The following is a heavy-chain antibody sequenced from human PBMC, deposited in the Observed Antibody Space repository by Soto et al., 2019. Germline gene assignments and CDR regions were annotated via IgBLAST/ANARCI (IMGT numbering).Heavy chain of an antibody. CDR1: GYTFTSYG. Sequence: QVQLVQSGAEVKKPGASVKVSCKASGYTFTSYGISWVRQAPGQGLEWMGWISAYNGNTNYAQKLQGRVTMTTDTSXXXXXXXXXXLRSDDTAVYYCARAGSGWYWDFDYWGQGTLVTVSS. J-gene: IGHJ4*02. V-gene: IGHV1-18*01. CDR3: ARAGSGWYWDFDY. D-gene: IGHD6-19*01. CDR2: ISAYNGNT.